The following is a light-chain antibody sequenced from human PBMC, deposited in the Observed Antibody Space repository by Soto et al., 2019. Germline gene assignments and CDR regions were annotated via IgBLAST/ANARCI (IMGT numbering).Light chain of an antibody. V-gene: IGKV3-11*01. CDR1: PSVPNY. J-gene: IGKJ5*01. CDR3: QQRNIWPPVT. CDR2: GAF. Sequence: IVLTQSPATVSLSPGARATLSCRSSPSVPNYLAWYQQKPGQAPRLLIYGAFNRATGIPARFSGSGSGADFTLTISSLEPEDFAVYYCQQRNIWPPVTFGQGTRLEIK.